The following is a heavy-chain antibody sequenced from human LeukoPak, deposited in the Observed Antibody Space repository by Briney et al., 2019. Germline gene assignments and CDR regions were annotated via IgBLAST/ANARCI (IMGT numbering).Heavy chain of an antibody. D-gene: IGHD3-10*01. Sequence: GGSLRLSCAASGFTFSSYEMNWVRQAPGKGLEWVASIKHDGSEKYYVDSVKGRFTISRDNAKNSLYLQMNSLRAEDTAMYYCAKGWFGGKYFDYWGQGTLVTVSS. CDR1: GFTFSSYE. CDR2: IKHDGSEK. V-gene: IGHV3-7*03. CDR3: AKGWFGGKYFDY. J-gene: IGHJ4*02.